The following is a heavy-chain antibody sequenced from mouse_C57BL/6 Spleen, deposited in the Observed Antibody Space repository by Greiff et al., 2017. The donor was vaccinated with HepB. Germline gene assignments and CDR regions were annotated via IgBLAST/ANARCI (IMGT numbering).Heavy chain of an antibody. J-gene: IGHJ2*01. V-gene: IGHV5-4*01. CDR3: ARVSNTRGNYFDY. CDR2: ISDGGSYT. D-gene: IGHD2-5*01. Sequence: EVQLVESGGGLVKPGGSLKLSCAASGFTFSSYAMSWVRQTPEKRLEWVATISDGGSYTYYPDNVKGRFTISRDNAKNNLYLQMSHLKSEDTAMYYCARVSNTRGNYFDYWGQGTTLTVSS. CDR1: GFTFSSYA.